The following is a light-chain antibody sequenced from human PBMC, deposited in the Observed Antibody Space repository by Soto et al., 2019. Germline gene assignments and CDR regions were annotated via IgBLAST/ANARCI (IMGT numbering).Light chain of an antibody. Sequence: DIQMTQSPSSLSASVGDRVTITCRASQIINTWLAWYQQKPGKAPKLLIYRASNLVNGVPSRFIGSLSGTEFTLTISSLQPDDFSIYYCQQYEPYSGTFGPGTKVDL. V-gene: IGKV1-5*03. CDR1: QIINTW. J-gene: IGKJ3*01. CDR2: RAS. CDR3: QQYEPYSGT.